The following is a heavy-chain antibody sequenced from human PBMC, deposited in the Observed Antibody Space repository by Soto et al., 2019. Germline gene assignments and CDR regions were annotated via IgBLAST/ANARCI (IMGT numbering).Heavy chain of an antibody. CDR3: VKDHPSLSI. J-gene: IGHJ4*02. D-gene: IGHD6-6*01. V-gene: IGHV1-3*05. CDR2: INVGKGHT. CDR1: GYTFTDYT. Sequence: QVQLVQSGAEEKKPGASVKISCKASGYTFTDYTMHWVRQAPGQKFEWMGWINVGKGHTKYSQNFQGILPITRDTSASTAYMELRSLSSEDTAVYYCVKDHPSLSIWGQGTLVTASS.